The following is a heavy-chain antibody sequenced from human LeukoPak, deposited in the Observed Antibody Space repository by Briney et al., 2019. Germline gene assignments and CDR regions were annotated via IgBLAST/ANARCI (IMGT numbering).Heavy chain of an antibody. CDR3: AREGDHAYYFDY. Sequence: GGSLRLSCAAPGFTFSSYAMHWVRQAPGKGLEWVAVISYDGSNKYYADSVKGRFTISRDNSKNTLYLQMNSLRAEDTAVYHCAREGDHAYYFDYWGQGTLVTVSS. CDR1: GFTFSSYA. CDR2: ISYDGSNK. J-gene: IGHJ4*02. V-gene: IGHV3-30-3*01. D-gene: IGHD3-16*01.